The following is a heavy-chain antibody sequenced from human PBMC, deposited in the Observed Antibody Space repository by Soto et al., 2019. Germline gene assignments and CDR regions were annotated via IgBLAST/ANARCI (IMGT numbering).Heavy chain of an antibody. CDR1: GGIFSSYA. CDR3: ATGEGGDYVYESGP. D-gene: IGHD4-17*01. J-gene: IGHJ5*02. V-gene: IGHV1-69*01. Sequence: VQLVQSGAEVKKPGSSLKVSCEASGGIFSSYAVSWVRQAPGQGLEWMGGIIPNFGTPNYAQKFEGRVTLTADESTSTAYMELSSLRSEDTAVYYCATGEGGDYVYESGPWGQGTLLTVSS. CDR2: IIPNFGTP.